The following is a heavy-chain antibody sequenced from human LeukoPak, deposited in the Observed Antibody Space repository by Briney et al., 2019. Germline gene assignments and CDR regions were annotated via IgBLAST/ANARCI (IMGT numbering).Heavy chain of an antibody. CDR1: GYTFTSYG. V-gene: IGHV1-18*01. J-gene: IGHJ4*02. Sequence: ASVKVSCKASGYTFTSYGISGVRQAPGQGLECMGWLSAYNGNTNYAQKLQGRVTMTTDTSTSTAYMELRSLRSDDTAVYYCARSLDCSGGSCQLEYWGQGTLVTVS. CDR2: LSAYNGNT. D-gene: IGHD2-15*01. CDR3: ARSLDCSGGSCQLEY.